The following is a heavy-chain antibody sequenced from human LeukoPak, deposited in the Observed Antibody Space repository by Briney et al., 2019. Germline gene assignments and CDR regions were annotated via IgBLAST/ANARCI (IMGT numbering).Heavy chain of an antibody. V-gene: IGHV3-21*01. CDR1: GFTFSSYS. J-gene: IGHJ6*02. D-gene: IGHD5-24*01. CDR2: ISSSSSYI. Sequence: PGGSLRLSCAASGFTFSSYSMNWIRQAPGKGLEWVSSISSSSSYIYYADSVKGRFTISRDNAKNSLYLQMNSLRAEDTAVYYCARGSGWLQLSYYYGMDVWGQGTTVTVSS. CDR3: ARGSGWLQLSYYYGMDV.